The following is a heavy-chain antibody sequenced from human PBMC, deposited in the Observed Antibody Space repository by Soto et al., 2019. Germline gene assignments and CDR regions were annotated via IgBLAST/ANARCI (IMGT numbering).Heavy chain of an antibody. J-gene: IGHJ4*02. CDR2: TYYRSKWYN. CDR1: GDSVSSNSAA. V-gene: IGHV6-1*01. Sequence: SQTLSLTCAISGDSVSSNSAAWNWIRQSPSRGLEWRGRTYYRSKWYNDYAVSVKSRITINPDTSKNQFSLQLNSVTTEDTGVYYCARAIVELAISPYFDYWGQGTLVTVSS. D-gene: IGHD2-21*01. CDR3: ARAIVELAISPYFDY.